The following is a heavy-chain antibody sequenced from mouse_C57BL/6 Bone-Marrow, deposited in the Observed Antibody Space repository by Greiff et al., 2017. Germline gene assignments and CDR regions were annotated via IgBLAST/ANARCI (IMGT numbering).Heavy chain of an antibody. CDR2: IYPGSGNT. J-gene: IGHJ4*01. Sequence: QVQLQQSGAELVRPGASVKLSCKASGYTFTDYYINWVKQRPGQGLEWIARIYPGSGNTYYNEKFTGKATLTAEKSSSTAYMQLRSLTSEDSGVYFCARWGIYYDYDEAMDCWGQGTSVTVSS. CDR3: ARWGIYYDYDEAMDC. V-gene: IGHV1-76*01. D-gene: IGHD2-4*01. CDR1: GYTFTDYY.